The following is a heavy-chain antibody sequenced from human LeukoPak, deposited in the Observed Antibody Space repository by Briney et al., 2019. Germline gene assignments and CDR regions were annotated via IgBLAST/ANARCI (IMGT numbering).Heavy chain of an antibody. J-gene: IGHJ6*02. CDR1: GYTFTSYY. Sequence: ASVKVSCKASGYTFTSYYMHWVRQAPGQGLEWMGWISAYNGNTNYAQKLQGRVTMTTDTSTSTAYMELRSLRSDDTAVYYCARSQSSGPPYYYYYGMDVWGQGTTVTVSS. D-gene: IGHD3-22*01. CDR3: ARSQSSGPPYYYYYGMDV. CDR2: ISAYNGNT. V-gene: IGHV1-18*04.